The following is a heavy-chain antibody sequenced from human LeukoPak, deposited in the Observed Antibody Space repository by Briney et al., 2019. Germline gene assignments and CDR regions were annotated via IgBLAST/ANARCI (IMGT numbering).Heavy chain of an antibody. CDR2: IYNSGST. CDR1: GVTIGDYA. V-gene: IGHV4-59*01. D-gene: IGHD6-13*01. CDR3: ARDYYSSSWYWFDP. Sequence: WGTLRLSCAVSGVTIGDYAMHWVRQAPGKGLEWIGYIYNSGSTNYNPSLKSRVTISVDTSKNQFSLKLSSVTAADTAVYYCARDYYSSSWYWFDPGGQGTLVTVSS. J-gene: IGHJ5*02.